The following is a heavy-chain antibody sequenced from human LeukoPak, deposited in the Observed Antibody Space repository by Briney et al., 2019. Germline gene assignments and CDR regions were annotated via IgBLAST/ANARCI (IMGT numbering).Heavy chain of an antibody. CDR1: GYTFTGYY. V-gene: IGHV1-2*02. CDR3: ARHDYYDSSSLDY. D-gene: IGHD3-22*01. J-gene: IGHJ4*02. CDR2: INRNSGGT. Sequence: GASVKVSCKASGYTFTGYYMHWVRQAPGQGLEWMGWINRNSGGTNYAQKFQGRVTMTRDTSISTAYMELSRLRSDDTAVYYCARHDYYDSSSLDYWGQGTLVTVSS.